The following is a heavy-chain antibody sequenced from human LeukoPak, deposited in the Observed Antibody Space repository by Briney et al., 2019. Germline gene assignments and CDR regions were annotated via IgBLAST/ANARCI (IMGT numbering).Heavy chain of an antibody. CDR3: ARDRAAVGIFDY. J-gene: IGHJ4*02. CDR1: AGSISSNY. V-gene: IGHV4-4*07. D-gene: IGHD6-13*01. CDR2: IYTSGNT. Sequence: PSETLSLTCCVSAGSISSNYWSWVRQPAGKGLEWIGRIYTSGNTNYNPSLKSRVTVSLDTSKNHFSLKLSSVTAADTAVYYCARDRAAVGIFDYWGQGTLVIVSS.